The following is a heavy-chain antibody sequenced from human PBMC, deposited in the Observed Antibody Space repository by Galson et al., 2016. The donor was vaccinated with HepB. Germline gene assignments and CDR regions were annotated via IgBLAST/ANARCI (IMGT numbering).Heavy chain of an antibody. J-gene: IGHJ3*01. V-gene: IGHV3-23*01. Sequence: SLRLSCAVSGLMYTHYAVNWVRQAPGKGLEWVSIIDDSGDHIYYAESVKGRFTISRDKATNTLYLQMNSLRAEDTALYYCARDRGYRALDLWGQGTTVTVSS. CDR2: IDDSGDHI. CDR1: GLMYTHYA. D-gene: IGHD3-10*01. CDR3: ARDRGYRALDL.